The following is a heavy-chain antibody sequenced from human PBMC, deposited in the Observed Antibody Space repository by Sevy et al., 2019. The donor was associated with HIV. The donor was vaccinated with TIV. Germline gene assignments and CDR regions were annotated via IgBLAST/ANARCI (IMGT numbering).Heavy chain of an antibody. V-gene: IGHV4-39*01. D-gene: IGHD3-22*01. CDR2: IYYSGST. Sequence: SETLSLTCTVSGGSISSSSYYWGWIRQPPGKGLEWIGSIYYSGSTYYDPSLKSRVTISVDTSKNQFSLKLSSVTAADTAVYYCARHPLARHYYDSSCYFDHAFDIWGQGTMVTVSS. J-gene: IGHJ3*02. CDR3: ARHPLARHYYDSSCYFDHAFDI. CDR1: GGSISSSSYY.